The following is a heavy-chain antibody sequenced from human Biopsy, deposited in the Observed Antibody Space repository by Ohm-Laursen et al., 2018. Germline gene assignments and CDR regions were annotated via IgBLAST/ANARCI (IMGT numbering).Heavy chain of an antibody. CDR1: GFTFSNYR. CDR2: ISRSSSTI. J-gene: IGHJ6*02. D-gene: IGHD3-16*01. Sequence: GSLRLSCTATGFTFSNYRMNWVRQAPGKGLEWVSYISRSSSTIRYTDSVKGRFTISRDNAKNSLYLQMNSLRAEDTAVYYCAGVRGDYYYGMDVWGQGTTVTVFS. V-gene: IGHV3-48*01. CDR3: AGVRGDYYYGMDV.